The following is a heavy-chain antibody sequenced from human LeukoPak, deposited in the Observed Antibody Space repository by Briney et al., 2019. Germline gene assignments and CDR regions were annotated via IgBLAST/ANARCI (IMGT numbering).Heavy chain of an antibody. V-gene: IGHV3-23*01. Sequence: GGSLRLSCAVSGFTFSSYAMSWARQAPGKGLEWVSAISDSGDYTYYADSVKGRFTISRDNSKNTLYLHVNSLRAEDTAVYYCAKDTSIGKYCTSGVCSPFDYWGQGTLVTVSS. D-gene: IGHD2-8*01. CDR3: AKDTSIGKYCTSGVCSPFDY. CDR1: GFTFSSYA. CDR2: ISDSGDYT. J-gene: IGHJ4*02.